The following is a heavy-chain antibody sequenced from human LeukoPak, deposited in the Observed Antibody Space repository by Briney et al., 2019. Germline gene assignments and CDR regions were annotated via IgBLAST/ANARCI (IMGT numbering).Heavy chain of an antibody. CDR1: GFTFSSYA. CDR3: AKDRKARGYSRLSQGGMDV. V-gene: IGHV3-23*01. D-gene: IGHD5-12*01. CDR2: ISGSGGST. J-gene: IGHJ6*02. Sequence: GGSLRLSCAASGFTFSSYAMRWVRQAPGKGLEWVSAISGSGGSTYYADSVKGRFTISRDNSKNTLYLQMNSLRAEDTAVYYCAKDRKARGYSRLSQGGMDVWGQGTTVTVSS.